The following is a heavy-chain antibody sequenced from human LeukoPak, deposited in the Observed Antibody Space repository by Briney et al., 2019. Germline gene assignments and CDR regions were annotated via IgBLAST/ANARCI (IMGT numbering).Heavy chain of an antibody. CDR3: ARYCSGGSCYSH. CDR1: GFTFSDYY. J-gene: IGHJ4*02. D-gene: IGHD2-15*01. Sequence: GGSLRPSCAASGFTFSDYYMSWIRQAPGKGLEWVSYISSSSYTNYADSVKGRFTISRDNAKNSLYLQMNSLRAEDTAVYYCARYCSGGSCYSHWGQGTLVTVSS. CDR2: ISSSSYT. V-gene: IGHV3-11*06.